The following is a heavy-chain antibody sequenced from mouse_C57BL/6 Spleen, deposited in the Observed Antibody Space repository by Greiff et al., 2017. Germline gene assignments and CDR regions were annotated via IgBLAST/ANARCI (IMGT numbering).Heavy chain of an antibody. V-gene: IGHV5-17*01. CDR3: AGGGRPFAY. J-gene: IGHJ3*01. D-gene: IGHD3-3*01. CDR2: ISSGSSTI. CDR1: GFTFSDYG. Sequence: EVKLVESGGGLVKPGGSLTLSCAASGFTFSDYGMHWVRQAPEKGLEWVAYISSGSSTIYYADTVKGRFTISRDNAKNTLFLQMTSLRSEDTVMYYCAGGGRPFAYWGQGTLVTVSA.